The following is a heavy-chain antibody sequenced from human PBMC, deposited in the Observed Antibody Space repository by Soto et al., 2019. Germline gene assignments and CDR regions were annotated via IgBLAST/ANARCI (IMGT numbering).Heavy chain of an antibody. D-gene: IGHD3-10*01. J-gene: IGHJ6*02. CDR2: IIPLFRKT. CDR1: GDMFRNSA. V-gene: IGHV1-69*01. Sequence: QVQLVQSGAEVKRPGSSVKVSCKASGDMFRNSAFTWVRQAPGQGLAWMGVIIPLFRKTDVAQNFQGRVTFTADESTSSLYMEVSSLTSEDTAVYYCARARLSNGDPNIYFFYGLDVWGQGITITVSS. CDR3: ARARLSNGDPNIYFFYGLDV.